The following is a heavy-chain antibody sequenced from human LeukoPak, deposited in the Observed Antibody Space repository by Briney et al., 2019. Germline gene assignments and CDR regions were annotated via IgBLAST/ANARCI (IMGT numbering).Heavy chain of an antibody. V-gene: IGHV4-34*01. J-gene: IGHJ4*02. D-gene: IGHD3-22*01. Sequence: SETLSLTCAVYGGSFSGYYWSWIRQPPGKGLEWIGEINHSGSTNYNPSLKSRVTISVDTSKNQFSLKLSSVTAADTAVYYCARQLPSYYYDSSGSSPEDYWGQGTLVTVSS. CDR1: GGSFSGYY. CDR2: INHSGST. CDR3: ARQLPSYYYDSSGSSPEDY.